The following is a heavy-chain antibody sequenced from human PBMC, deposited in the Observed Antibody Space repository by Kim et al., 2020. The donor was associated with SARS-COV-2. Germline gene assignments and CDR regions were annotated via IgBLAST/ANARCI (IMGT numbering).Heavy chain of an antibody. V-gene: IGHV3-7*01. CDR1: GFTFSSYW. D-gene: IGHD3-16*01. J-gene: IGHJ4*02. Sequence: GGSLRLSCAASGFTFSSYWMSWVRQAPGKGLEWVANIKQDGSEKYYVDSVKGRFTISRDNAKNSLYLQMNSLRAEDTAVYYCARVLWAQDPYYFDYWGQGTLVTVSS. CDR2: IKQDGSEK. CDR3: ARVLWAQDPYYFDY.